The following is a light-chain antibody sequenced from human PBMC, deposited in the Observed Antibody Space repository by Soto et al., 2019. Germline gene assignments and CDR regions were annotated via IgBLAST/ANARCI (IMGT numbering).Light chain of an antibody. Sequence: QSVLPQPPSASGAPGQRGTISCSGSSSNIGSNTVNWYQQLPGTAPKLLIYSNNQRPSGVPDRFSGSKSGTSASLAISGLQSEDEADYYCAAWDDSLNGHVVFGGGTKVTVL. CDR2: SNN. CDR1: SSNIGSNT. CDR3: AAWDDSLNGHVV. V-gene: IGLV1-44*01. J-gene: IGLJ2*01.